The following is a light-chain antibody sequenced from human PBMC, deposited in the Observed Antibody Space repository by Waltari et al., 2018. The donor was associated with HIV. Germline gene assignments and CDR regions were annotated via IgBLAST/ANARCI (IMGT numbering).Light chain of an antibody. J-gene: IGKJ4*01. CDR1: QSFDSDY. CDR2: GAYGAF. CDR3: QQYASSPST. V-gene: IGKV3-20*01. Sequence: EIVLTQSPVTLSLSPGERATLSCRASQSFDSDYLAWYQQKPGQSPRLLVYGAYGAFTRPTGIPDRFRGSGSGTDFSVAISGLQPEDSAMYYCQQYASSPSTFGGGTKVEIK.